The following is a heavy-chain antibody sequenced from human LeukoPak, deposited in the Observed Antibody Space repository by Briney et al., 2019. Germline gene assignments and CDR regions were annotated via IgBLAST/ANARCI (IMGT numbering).Heavy chain of an antibody. Sequence: PGGSLRLSCAASGFTFSSYAMSWVRQAPGKGLEWVANIKQDGSEKYYVDSVKGRFTISRDNAKNSLYLQMNSLRAEDTAVYYCARDSQLVPSFDYWGQGTLVTVSS. V-gene: IGHV3-7*01. CDR3: ARDSQLVPSFDY. CDR1: GFTFSSYA. CDR2: IKQDGSEK. J-gene: IGHJ4*02. D-gene: IGHD6-13*01.